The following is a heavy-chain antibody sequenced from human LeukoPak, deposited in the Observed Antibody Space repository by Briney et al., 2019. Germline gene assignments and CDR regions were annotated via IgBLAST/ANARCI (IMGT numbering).Heavy chain of an antibody. V-gene: IGHV4-30-4*01. CDR3: ARGAVVTADYFDY. CDR2: IYYTGTT. Sequence: KTSETLSLTCTVSGGSVSSGDYYWSWIRQTPGKGLEWIGYIYYTGTTYYNPSLKSRVIISVDTSKNQFSLKVNSVTAADTAVYYCARGAVVTADYFDYWGQGTLVTVSS. D-gene: IGHD2-21*02. CDR1: GGSVSSGDYY. J-gene: IGHJ4*02.